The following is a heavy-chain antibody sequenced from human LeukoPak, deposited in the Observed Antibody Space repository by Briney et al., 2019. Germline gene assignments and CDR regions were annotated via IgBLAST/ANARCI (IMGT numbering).Heavy chain of an antibody. CDR2: IFHLGST. Sequence: PSETLSLTCTVSGFSISGGFFWGWIRQPPGKGLEWIGSIFHLGSTTYNPSLKSRVAISVDTSENHFSLKLNSVTAADTAVYYCARVRVILTTMASFSYWGLGTLVTVSS. CDR3: ARVRVILTTMASFSY. CDR1: GFSISGGFF. J-gene: IGHJ4*02. D-gene: IGHD3-9*01. V-gene: IGHV4-38-2*02.